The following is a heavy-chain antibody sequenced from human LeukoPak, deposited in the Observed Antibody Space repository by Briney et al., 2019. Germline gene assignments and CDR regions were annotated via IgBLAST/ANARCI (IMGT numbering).Heavy chain of an antibody. Sequence: ASVKVSCKASGYTFTGYYMHWARQAPGQGLERMGWINPNSGGTNYAQKFQGRVTMTRDTSISTAYMELSRLRSDDTAVYYCARDRGIAVAGTIVWYYYYGMDVWGQGTTVTVSS. CDR3: ARDRGIAVAGTIVWYYYYGMDV. CDR1: GYTFTGYY. J-gene: IGHJ6*02. CDR2: INPNSGGT. D-gene: IGHD6-19*01. V-gene: IGHV1-2*02.